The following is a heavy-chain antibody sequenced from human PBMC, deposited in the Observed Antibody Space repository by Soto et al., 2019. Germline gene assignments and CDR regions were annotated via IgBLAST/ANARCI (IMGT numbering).Heavy chain of an antibody. CDR1: DGSISGYY. Sequence: QLHLQESGPGRVKPSETLSLRCTFSDGSISGYYWSWVRQPGGKGLEWIGRIYSTGNANYNPSLKNRATMSVDKSQNRFSLELTSVTAADTAMYYCVRGDVFDIWGRGIEVTLSS. J-gene: IGHJ3*02. V-gene: IGHV4-4*07. CDR3: VRGDVFDI. D-gene: IGHD3-10*01. CDR2: IYSTGNA.